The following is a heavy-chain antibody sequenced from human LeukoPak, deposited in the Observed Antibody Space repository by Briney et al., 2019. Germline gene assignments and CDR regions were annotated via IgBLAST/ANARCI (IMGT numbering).Heavy chain of an antibody. CDR3: ALTGTAPKGRGYSYGSFDY. CDR2: IYTSGST. Sequence: SEALSLTCTVSGGSISSYYWSWIRQPAGKGLEWIGRIYTSGSTNYNPSLKSRVTMSVDTSKNQFSLKLSSVAAADTAVYYCALTGTAPKGRGYSYGSFDYWGQGTLVTVSS. CDR1: GGSISSYY. J-gene: IGHJ4*02. D-gene: IGHD5-18*01. V-gene: IGHV4-4*07.